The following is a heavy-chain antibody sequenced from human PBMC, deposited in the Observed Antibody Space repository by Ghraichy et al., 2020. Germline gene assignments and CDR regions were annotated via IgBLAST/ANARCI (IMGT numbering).Heavy chain of an antibody. Sequence: SETLSLTCSVSDDSISSSAYYWDWLRQPPGKGLEWIGSISSGGTTYYSPSLKNRASIFVDTSKKQFSLKVTSVTAKDTAVYYCARRKGGIYYRNFYWFDPWGQGTLVTVSS. J-gene: IGHJ5*02. CDR2: ISSGGTT. D-gene: IGHD1-26*01. V-gene: IGHV4-39*01. CDR3: ARRKGGIYYRNFYWFDP. CDR1: DDSISSSAYY.